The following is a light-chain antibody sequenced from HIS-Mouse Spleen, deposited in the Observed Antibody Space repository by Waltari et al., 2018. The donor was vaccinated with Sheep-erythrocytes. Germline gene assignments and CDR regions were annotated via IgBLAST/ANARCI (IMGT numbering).Light chain of an antibody. V-gene: IGKV3-15*01. J-gene: IGKJ2*01. Sequence: EIVMTQSPDTLSVSPGERATLSCRASQSVISNLAWYQQKTGQAPRLLIYGASTRATGIPARFSGSGSGTQFTRSISSMQSEDFAVYHCQQYNNWPPPYTFGQGTKLEIK. CDR3: QQYNNWPPPYT. CDR2: GAS. CDR1: QSVISN.